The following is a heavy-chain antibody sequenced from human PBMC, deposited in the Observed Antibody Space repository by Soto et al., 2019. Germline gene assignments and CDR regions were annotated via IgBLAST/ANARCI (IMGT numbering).Heavy chain of an antibody. CDR1: GFTFSSYA. V-gene: IGHV3-23*01. D-gene: IGHD6-13*01. CDR2: ISGNGGST. J-gene: IGHJ4*02. CDR3: AKDPAYLVIKSFDS. Sequence: GGSLRLSCAASGFTFSSYAMSWVRQAPGKGLEWVSAISGNGGSTYYADSVKGRFTISRDNSMNTLYLQMNSLRAEDTAVYYCAKDPAYLVIKSFDSWGKGTLVTVSS.